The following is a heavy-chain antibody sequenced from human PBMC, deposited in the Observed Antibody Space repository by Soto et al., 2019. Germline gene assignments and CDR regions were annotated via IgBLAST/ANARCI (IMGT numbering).Heavy chain of an antibody. CDR2: ITNNGGST. J-gene: IGHJ4*02. CDR3: AKSITARPLDY. Sequence: QPGGSLRLSCAASGFTFSTYVMHWVRQAPGKGLEYVSAITNNGGSTYYANSVKGRFTISRDNSKNTLYLQMGSLRAEDTAVYYCAKSITARPLDYWGQGALVTVSS. CDR1: GFTFSTYV. V-gene: IGHV3-64*01. D-gene: IGHD6-6*01.